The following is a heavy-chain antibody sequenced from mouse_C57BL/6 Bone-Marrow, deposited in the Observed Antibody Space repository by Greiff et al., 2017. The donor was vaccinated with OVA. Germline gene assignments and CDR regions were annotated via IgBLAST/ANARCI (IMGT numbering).Heavy chain of an antibody. CDR2: IYPGSGST. V-gene: IGHV1-55*01. D-gene: IGHD2-2*01. J-gene: IGHJ3*01. CDR1: GYTFTSSW. CDR3: ASSEGYLLWLSWFAY. Sequence: VQLQQPGAELVKPGASVKMSCKASGYTFTSSWITWVKQRPGQGLEWIGDIYPGSGSTNYNEKFKSTATLTADTSSSTAYMQLSSLTSEDSAVYDCASSEGYLLWLSWFAYWGQGTLVTVSA.